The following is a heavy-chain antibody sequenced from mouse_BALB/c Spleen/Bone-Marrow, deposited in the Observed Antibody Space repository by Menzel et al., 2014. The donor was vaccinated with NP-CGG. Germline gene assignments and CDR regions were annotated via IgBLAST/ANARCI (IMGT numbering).Heavy chain of an antibody. CDR2: IDPANGNT. CDR1: GFNIKDTY. J-gene: IGHJ4*01. V-gene: IGHV14-3*02. CDR3: ARWEYYAMGY. D-gene: IGHD4-1*01. Sequence: EVKLMESGAELVKPGASVKLSCTASGFNIKDTYMHWVKQRPEQGLEWIGRIDPANGNTKYDPKFQSKATITADTSSNTAYLQLSSLTSEDTAVYYCARWEYYAMGYWAQGTSVTVSS.